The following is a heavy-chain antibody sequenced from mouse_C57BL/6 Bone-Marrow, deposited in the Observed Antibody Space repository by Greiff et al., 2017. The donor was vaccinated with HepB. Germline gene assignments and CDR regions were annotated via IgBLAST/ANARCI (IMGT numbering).Heavy chain of an antibody. J-gene: IGHJ3*01. CDR2: ISDGGSYT. CDR1: GFTFSSYA. D-gene: IGHD2-5*01. V-gene: IGHV5-4*01. CDR3: ARDHINFDWFAY. Sequence: EVQLVASGGGLVKPGGSLKLSCAASGFTFSSYAMSWVRQTPEKRLEWVATISDGGSYTYYPDNVKGRFTISRDNAKNNLYLQMSHLKSEDTAMYYCARDHINFDWFAYWGQGTLVTVSA.